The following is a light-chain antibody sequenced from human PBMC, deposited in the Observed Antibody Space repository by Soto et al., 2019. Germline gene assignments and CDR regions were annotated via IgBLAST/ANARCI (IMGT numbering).Light chain of an antibody. V-gene: IGKV3-11*01. CDR1: QSISLS. CDR2: DAS. Sequence: EIVLTQSPATLSLSPGERVTLSCRASQSISLSLAWYQQKPGQAPRLLIYDASERASAVPARFSGSGSGTDFTLTISSLEPEDFAVYYCQERAGWPPWTFGQGTKVDIK. CDR3: QERAGWPPWT. J-gene: IGKJ1*01.